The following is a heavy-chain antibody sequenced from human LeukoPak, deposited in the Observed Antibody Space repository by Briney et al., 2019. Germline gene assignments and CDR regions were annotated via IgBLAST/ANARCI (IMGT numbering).Heavy chain of an antibody. CDR1: GGSISNYY. V-gene: IGHV4-59*08. CDR2: IYYSGSS. J-gene: IGHJ4*02. Sequence: SETLSLTCTVSGGSISNYYWAWIRQPPGQGLEWIGYIYYSGSSNYNPSLKSRMTISVDTSMNQFSLRLSSVTAADTAVYYCARLDRSGYNFLDYWGQGTLVTVSS. D-gene: IGHD5-24*01. CDR3: ARLDRSGYNFLDY.